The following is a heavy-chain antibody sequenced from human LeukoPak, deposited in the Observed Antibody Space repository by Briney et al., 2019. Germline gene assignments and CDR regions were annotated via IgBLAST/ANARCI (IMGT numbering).Heavy chain of an antibody. CDR3: ATQYCSSTSCSYAFDI. Sequence: PSETLSLTCTVSGGSISNYCWSWIRQPPGKGLEWIGYIYYSGSTNYNPSLKSRVTISVDTSKNQFSLKLSSVTAADTAVYYCATQYCSSTSCSYAFDIWGQGTMVTVSS. CDR2: IYYSGST. J-gene: IGHJ3*02. CDR1: GGSISNYC. D-gene: IGHD2-2*01. V-gene: IGHV4-59*08.